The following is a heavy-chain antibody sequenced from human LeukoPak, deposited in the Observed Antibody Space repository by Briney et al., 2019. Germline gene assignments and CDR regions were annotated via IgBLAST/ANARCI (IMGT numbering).Heavy chain of an antibody. CDR3: ARAVGPFDF. CDR1: GFTFNIYG. Sequence: GGSLRLSCAASGFTFNIYGIRWVRQAPGKGLEWVAVIWNDGSIKYYADSVKGRFAISRDNSKNMFYLQMNSLRVEDTAVYYCARAVGPFDFWGQGKRVIVSS. CDR2: IWNDGSIK. J-gene: IGHJ3*01. V-gene: IGHV3-33*01.